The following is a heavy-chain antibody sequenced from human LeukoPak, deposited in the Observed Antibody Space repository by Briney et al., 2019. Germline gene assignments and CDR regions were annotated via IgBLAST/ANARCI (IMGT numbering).Heavy chain of an antibody. CDR1: GFTFQRHA. D-gene: IGHD3-10*01. V-gene: IGHV3-30-3*02. Sequence: PGGSLRLSCDASGFTFQRHALLWVRQAPGKGLEWVAILSYDGGNRYYADSVRGRFTISRDNSKNTLYLQMNSLRAEDTAVYHCAKYAHGSGTSFDPWGQGTLVTVSS. J-gene: IGHJ5*02. CDR3: AKYAHGSGTSFDP. CDR2: LSYDGGNR.